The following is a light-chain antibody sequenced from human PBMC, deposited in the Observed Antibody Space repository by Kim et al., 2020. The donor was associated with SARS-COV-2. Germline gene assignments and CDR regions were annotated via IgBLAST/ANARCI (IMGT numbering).Light chain of an antibody. CDR1: SLRSYY. V-gene: IGLV3-19*01. Sequence: SSELTQDPAVSVALGQTVRITCQGDSLRSYYATWYQQKPGQAPILVIYGKNNRPSGIPDRFSGSSSGNTASLTITGTQSGDEADYYCNSRDGNDNVVFAG. CDR3: NSRDGNDNVV. J-gene: IGLJ2*01. CDR2: GKN.